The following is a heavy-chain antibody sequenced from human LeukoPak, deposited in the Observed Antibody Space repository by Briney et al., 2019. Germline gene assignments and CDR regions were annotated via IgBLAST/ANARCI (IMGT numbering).Heavy chain of an antibody. CDR3: AGDSGYEQFDY. J-gene: IGHJ4*02. CDR1: GGSISSSSYY. Sequence: PSETLSLTCTVSGGSISSSSYYWSWIRQPPGKGLEWIGYIYYSGSTNYNPSLKSRVTISVDTSKNQFSLKLSSVTAADTAVYYCAGDSGYEQFDYWGQGTLVTVSS. D-gene: IGHD5-12*01. CDR2: IYYSGST. V-gene: IGHV4-61*01.